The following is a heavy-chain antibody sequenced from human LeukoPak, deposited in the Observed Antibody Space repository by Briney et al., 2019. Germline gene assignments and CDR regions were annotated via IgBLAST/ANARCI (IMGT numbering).Heavy chain of an antibody. CDR2: ISYDGSNK. D-gene: IGHD3-3*01. Sequence: GGSLRLSCAASGFTFSSYGMHWVRQAPGKGLEWVAVISYDGSNKYYADSVKGRFTISRDNSKNTLYLQMNSLRAEDTAVYYCAKGVEAYYYYGMDVWGQGTTVTVSS. V-gene: IGHV3-30*18. CDR3: AKGVEAYYYYGMDV. J-gene: IGHJ6*02. CDR1: GFTFSSYG.